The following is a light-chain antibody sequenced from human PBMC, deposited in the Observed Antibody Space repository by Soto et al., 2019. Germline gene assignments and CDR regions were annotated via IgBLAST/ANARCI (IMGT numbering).Light chain of an antibody. CDR3: QQRTDRPPWT. V-gene: IGKV3-11*01. CDR2: DAS. J-gene: IGKJ1*01. Sequence: EIVLTQSPATLSLSPGERATLSCRASQSVSSYLAWYQQKPGQAPRLLIYDASNRATGIPARFSGSGSGTDFTLTISSLESEDFAVYYCQQRTDRPPWTFGQGTKVDIK. CDR1: QSVSSY.